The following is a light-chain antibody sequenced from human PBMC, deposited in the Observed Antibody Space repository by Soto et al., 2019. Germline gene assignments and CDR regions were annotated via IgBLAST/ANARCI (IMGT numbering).Light chain of an antibody. V-gene: IGKV3D-15*01. Sequence: EIAMTQSPVTLSASPGERVTLSCRAIQSVNIKLQWYQQRPGQAPRVLIYGASNRASGIPDRFSGSGSGTDSTLTISSLEPHDFVLSYCQPYKDWPPLTFGGGTRVEIK. J-gene: IGKJ4*01. CDR2: GAS. CDR1: QSVNIK. CDR3: QPYKDWPPLT.